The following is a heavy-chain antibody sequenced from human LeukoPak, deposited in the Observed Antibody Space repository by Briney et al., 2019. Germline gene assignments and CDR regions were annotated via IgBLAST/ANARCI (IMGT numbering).Heavy chain of an antibody. CDR1: GFTFSNYA. J-gene: IGHJ4*02. CDR3: AKDRGGGFDY. CDR2: ISDSGDST. V-gene: IGHV3-23*01. D-gene: IGHD3-10*01. Sequence: GGSLTLSCAASGFTFSNYAMSWVRQAPGKGLEWVSAISDSGDSTYHADSVKGRFTISRDNSKNTLYLQMSSLRAEDTAVYYCAKDRGGGFDYWGQGTLVTVSS.